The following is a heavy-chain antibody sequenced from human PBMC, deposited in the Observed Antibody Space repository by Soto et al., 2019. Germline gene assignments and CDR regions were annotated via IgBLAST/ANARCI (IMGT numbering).Heavy chain of an antibody. V-gene: IGHV3-66*01. Sequence: GSLRLSCAASGFTVSSNYMSWVRQAPGKGLEWVSVIYSGGSTYYADSVKGRFTISRDNSKNTLYLQMNSLRAEDTAVYYCARSRDQSTIFGVVTDWGDYYMDVWGKGTTVTVSS. CDR2: IYSGGST. J-gene: IGHJ6*03. CDR1: GFTVSSNY. CDR3: ARSRDQSTIFGVVTDWGDYYMDV. D-gene: IGHD3-3*01.